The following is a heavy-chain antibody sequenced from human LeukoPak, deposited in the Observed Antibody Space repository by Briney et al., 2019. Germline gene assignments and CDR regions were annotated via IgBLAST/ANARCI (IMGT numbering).Heavy chain of an antibody. V-gene: IGHV4-59*01. CDR3: ARTYYDFWSGYHRSYNWFDP. Sequence: SETLSLTCTVSGDSISSYYWSWIRQPPGKGLEWIGYIYYSGSTNYNPSLKSRVTISVDTSKNQFSLKLSSVTAADTAVYYCARTYYDFWSGYHRSYNWFDPWGQGTLVTVSS. J-gene: IGHJ5*02. CDR1: GDSISSYY. D-gene: IGHD3-3*01. CDR2: IYYSGST.